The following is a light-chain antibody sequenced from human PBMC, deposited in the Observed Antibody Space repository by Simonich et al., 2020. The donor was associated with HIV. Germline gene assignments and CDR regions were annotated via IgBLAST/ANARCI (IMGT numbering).Light chain of an antibody. V-gene: IGKV3-15*01. CDR1: QSVTPN. Sequence: EIVMTQSPATLSVSPGDRATLSCRASQSVTPNLAWYQQKPGQAPRLLIYAASTRATVIPARFSGSGSGTEFTLTISSTQSEDFAVYYCQQYNNWPPLTFGGGTKVEIK. CDR3: QQYNNWPPLT. CDR2: AAS. J-gene: IGKJ4*01.